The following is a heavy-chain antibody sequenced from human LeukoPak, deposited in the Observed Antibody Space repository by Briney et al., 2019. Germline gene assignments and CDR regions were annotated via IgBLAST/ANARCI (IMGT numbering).Heavy chain of an antibody. J-gene: IGHJ6*03. Sequence: GASVKVSCKASGYTFTSYDISWVRQATGQGLEWMGWMNPNSGNTGYAQKFQGRVTITRNTSISTAYMELSSLRSEDTAVYYCARGYCSSTSCYAIRNYYYYYYYMDVWGKGTTVTVSS. CDR2: MNPNSGNT. CDR1: GYTFTSYD. D-gene: IGHD2-2*01. V-gene: IGHV1-8*03. CDR3: ARGYCSSTSCYAIRNYYYYYYYMDV.